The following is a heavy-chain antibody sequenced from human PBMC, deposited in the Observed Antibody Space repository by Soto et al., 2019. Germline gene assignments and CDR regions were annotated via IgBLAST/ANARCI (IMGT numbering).Heavy chain of an antibody. CDR2: SSYDGDTK. CDR1: GFTFSAFD. Sequence: QLQLVESGGGVVQPEKSLRLSCEASGFTFSAFDMHWVRQSPGKGLEWVATSSYDGDTKYYANSVKGRFTSSRDNSRNTLDLHMNSLRAEDTAMYYCTRDWSAVIGTPFDLWGQGTMVVVSS. J-gene: IGHJ3*01. V-gene: IGHV3-30-3*01. CDR3: TRDWSAVIGTPFDL. D-gene: IGHD6-19*01.